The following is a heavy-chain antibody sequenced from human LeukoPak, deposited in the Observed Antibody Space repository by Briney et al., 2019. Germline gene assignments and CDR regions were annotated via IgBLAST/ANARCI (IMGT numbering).Heavy chain of an antibody. Sequence: SETLSLTCTVSGGSISSYYWSWIRQPPGKGLEWIGYIYYSGSTYYNPSLKSRVTISVDTSKNQFSLKLSSVTAADTAVYYCARDNLRTDGDYRSYWYFDLWGRGTLVTVSS. J-gene: IGHJ2*01. D-gene: IGHD4-17*01. CDR1: GGSISSYY. CDR3: ARDNLRTDGDYRSYWYFDL. V-gene: IGHV4-59*12. CDR2: IYYSGST.